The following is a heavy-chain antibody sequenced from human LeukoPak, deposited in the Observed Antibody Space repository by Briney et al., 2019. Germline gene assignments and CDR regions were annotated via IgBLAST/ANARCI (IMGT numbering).Heavy chain of an antibody. CDR1: GGSISSYY. J-gene: IGHJ5*02. CDR3: ARDLSSWYQNWFDP. Sequence: SETLSLTCTVSGGSISSYYWSWIRQPAGKGLEWIGRIYTSGSTNYNPSLKSRVTMSVDTSKNQFSLKLSSVTAADTAVYYCARDLSSWYQNWFDPWGQGTLVTVSS. D-gene: IGHD6-13*01. CDR2: IYTSGST. V-gene: IGHV4-4*07.